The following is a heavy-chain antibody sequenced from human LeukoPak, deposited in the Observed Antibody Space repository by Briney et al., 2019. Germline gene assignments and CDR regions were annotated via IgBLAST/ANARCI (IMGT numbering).Heavy chain of an antibody. CDR2: INTNTGNP. J-gene: IGHJ4*02. CDR3: ARAPKTIWYYYGSGSYHYYFDY. Sequence: ASVKVSCKASGYTFTTYAMNWVRQAPGQGLEWMGWINTNTGNPTYAQGFTGRFVFPLDTSVSTAYLQISSLKAEDTAVYYCARAPKTIWYYYGSGSYHYYFDYWGQGTLVTVSS. D-gene: IGHD3-10*01. V-gene: IGHV7-4-1*02. CDR1: GYTFTTYA.